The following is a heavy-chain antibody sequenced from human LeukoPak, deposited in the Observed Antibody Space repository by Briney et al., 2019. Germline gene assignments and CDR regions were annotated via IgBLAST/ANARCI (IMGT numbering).Heavy chain of an antibody. CDR1: GGSISSYY. J-gene: IGHJ4*02. D-gene: IGHD2-21*02. Sequence: SETPFLTCTVSGGSISSYYWSWIRQPPGKGLEWIGYIYYSGSTNYNPSLKSRVTISVDTSKNQFSLKLSSVTAADTAVYYCARRPGDIRYYFDYWGQGTLVTVSS. CDR3: ARRPGDIRYYFDY. CDR2: IYYSGST. V-gene: IGHV4-59*01.